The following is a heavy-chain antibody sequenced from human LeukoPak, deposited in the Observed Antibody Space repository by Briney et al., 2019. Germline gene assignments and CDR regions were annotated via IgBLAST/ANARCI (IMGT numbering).Heavy chain of an antibody. CDR1: GFTFDDYA. V-gene: IGHV3-9*01. Sequence: GRSLRLSCAASGFTFDDYAMHWVRQAPGKGLEWVSGISWNSGSIGYADSVKGRFTISRDNAKNSLYLQMNSLRAEDTAVYYCASGVSSTSCYVDYWGQGTLVTVSS. D-gene: IGHD2-2*01. J-gene: IGHJ4*02. CDR2: ISWNSGSI. CDR3: ASGVSSTSCYVDY.